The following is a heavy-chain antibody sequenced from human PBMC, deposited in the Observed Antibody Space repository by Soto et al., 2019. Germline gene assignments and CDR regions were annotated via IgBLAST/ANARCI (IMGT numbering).Heavy chain of an antibody. CDR2: ISSSGSTI. Sequence: LRLSCAASGFTFSSYEMNWVRQAPWKGLEWVSYISSSGSTIYYADSVKGRFTISRDNAKNSLYLQMNSLRAEDTAVYYCASPAVAGYYYYYYGMDVWGQGTTVTVSS. CDR3: ASPAVAGYYYYYYGMDV. V-gene: IGHV3-48*03. D-gene: IGHD6-19*01. J-gene: IGHJ6*02. CDR1: GFTFSSYE.